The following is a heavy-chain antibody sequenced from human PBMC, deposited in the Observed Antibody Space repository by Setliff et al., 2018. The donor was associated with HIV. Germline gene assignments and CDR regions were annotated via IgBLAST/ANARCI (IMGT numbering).Heavy chain of an antibody. V-gene: IGHV4-31*03. D-gene: IGHD3-10*01. CDR3: AREWRGRYYYYMDV. CDR1: GGSIRSGGYY. J-gene: IGHJ6*03. Sequence: SETLSLTCTVSGGSIRSGGYYWSWIRQHPEKGLEWIGYIYYSGSAYYNPSLKSRVTISLDTSKNQFSLKLTSMTAADTAWYYCAREWRGRYYYYMDVWGKGTTVTVSS. CDR2: IYYSGSA.